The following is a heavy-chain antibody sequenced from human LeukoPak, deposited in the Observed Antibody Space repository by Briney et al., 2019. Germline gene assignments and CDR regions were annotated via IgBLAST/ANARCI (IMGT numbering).Heavy chain of an antibody. CDR2: IYPSDSTT. Sequence: GESLKISCKTSGQSISTYWIGWVRQMPGEGLEWMGIIYPSDSTTLYSPSFQGQVTISADKSINTAYLQWSSLKASDTAIYYCACRKYYSTWSDPWGQGTLVTVSS. CDR3: ACRKYYSTWSDP. D-gene: IGHD3-10*01. V-gene: IGHV5-51*01. J-gene: IGHJ5*02. CDR1: GQSISTYW.